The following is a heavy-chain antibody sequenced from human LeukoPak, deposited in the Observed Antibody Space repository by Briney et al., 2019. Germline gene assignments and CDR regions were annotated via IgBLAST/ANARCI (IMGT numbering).Heavy chain of an antibody. CDR1: GFTFTSSA. Sequence: ASVKVSCKASGFTFTSSAMQWVRQARGQRLEWIGWIVVGSGNTNYAQKFQERVTITRDMSTSTAYMELSRLRSDDTAVYYCARAPYYYGSGSRVGYYGMDVWGQGTTVTVSS. D-gene: IGHD3-10*01. CDR2: IVVGSGNT. V-gene: IGHV1-58*02. J-gene: IGHJ6*02. CDR3: ARAPYYYGSGSRVGYYGMDV.